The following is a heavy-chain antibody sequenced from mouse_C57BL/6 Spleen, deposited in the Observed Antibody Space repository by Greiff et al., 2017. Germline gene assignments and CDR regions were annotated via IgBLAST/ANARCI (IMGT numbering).Heavy chain of an antibody. D-gene: IGHD2-4*01. CDR2: IDPSDSYT. V-gene: IGHV1-50*01. CDR1: GYTFTSYW. Sequence: VQLQQPGAELVKPGASVKLSCKASGYTFTSYWMQWVKQRPGQGLEWIGEIDPSDSYTNYNPKFKGKATLTVDTSSSTASMQLSSLTSEDSAVYYCARRKDYDDWYFDVWGTGTTVTVSS. CDR3: ARRKDYDDWYFDV. J-gene: IGHJ1*03.